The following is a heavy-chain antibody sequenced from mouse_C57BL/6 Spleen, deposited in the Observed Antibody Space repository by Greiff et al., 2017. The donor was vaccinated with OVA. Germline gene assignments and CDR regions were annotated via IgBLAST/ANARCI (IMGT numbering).Heavy chain of an antibody. CDR3: ARDLLYGSVAWFAY. J-gene: IGHJ3*01. V-gene: IGHV3-6*01. CDR1: GYSITSGYY. Sequence: EVKLMESGPGLVKPSQSLSLTCSVTGYSITSGYYWNWIRQFPGNKLEWMGYISYDGSNNYNPSLKNRISITRDTSKNQFFLKLNSVTTEDTATYYCARDLLYGSVAWFAYWGQGTLVTVSA. CDR2: ISYDGSN. D-gene: IGHD1-1*01.